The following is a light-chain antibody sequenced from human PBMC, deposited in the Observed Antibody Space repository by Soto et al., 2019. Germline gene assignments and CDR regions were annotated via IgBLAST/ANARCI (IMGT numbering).Light chain of an antibody. V-gene: IGKV3-15*01. CDR2: DAS. J-gene: IGKJ1*01. Sequence: EIVMTQSPATLSVSPGERAALSCRASQGVSSNLAWYQQKPGQAPRLLIYDASTRATGVPARFSGSGSGTEFTLTISSLQSEDLAVYYCQQYTNWRTFGQGTKVEIK. CDR3: QQYTNWRT. CDR1: QGVSSN.